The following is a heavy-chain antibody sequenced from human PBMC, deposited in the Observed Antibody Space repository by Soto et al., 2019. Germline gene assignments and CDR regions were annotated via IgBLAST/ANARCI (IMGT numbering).Heavy chain of an antibody. CDR1: GGSISSSSYY. CDR2: IYYSGST. D-gene: IGHD6-13*01. J-gene: IGHJ4*02. V-gene: IGHV4-39*01. Sequence: PSETLSLTCTVSGGSISSSSYYWGWIRQPPGKGLEWIGSIYYSGSTYYNPSLKSRVTISVDTSKNQFSLKLSSVTAADTAVYYCASRPEPPVCTGYSSSWQRGEYYFDYWGQGTLVTVSS. CDR3: ASRPEPPVCTGYSSSWQRGEYYFDY.